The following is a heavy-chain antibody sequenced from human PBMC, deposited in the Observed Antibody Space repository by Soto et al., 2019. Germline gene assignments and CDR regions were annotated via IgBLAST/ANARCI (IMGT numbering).Heavy chain of an antibody. CDR2: IFSSDDK. Sequence: QVTLKEAGPVLVKPTETLTLTCTVSGFSLNTDGMGVSWIRQPPGKALEWLAQIFSSDDKSYSASLKSRLSISKDSSGSKVVLSVTNMDPVDTATYYCARIRGYDSLVPVDYWGQGILVTVSS. J-gene: IGHJ4*02. CDR1: GFSLNTDGMG. V-gene: IGHV2-26*01. D-gene: IGHD5-12*01. CDR3: ARIRGYDSLVPVDY.